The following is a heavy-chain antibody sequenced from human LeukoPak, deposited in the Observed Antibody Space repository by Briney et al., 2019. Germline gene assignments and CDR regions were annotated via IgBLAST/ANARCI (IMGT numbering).Heavy chain of an antibody. Sequence: PSETLSLTCAVYGGSISSYYWSWIRQPPGKGLEWIGYIYYSGSATYNPSLKSRVTISVDTSKNQFSLKLNSVTTADTAVYYCARVMEGDYGAMDVWGQGTTVTVFS. CDR1: GGSISSYY. D-gene: IGHD3-3*01. V-gene: IGHV4-59*01. J-gene: IGHJ6*02. CDR3: ARVMEGDYGAMDV. CDR2: IYYSGSA.